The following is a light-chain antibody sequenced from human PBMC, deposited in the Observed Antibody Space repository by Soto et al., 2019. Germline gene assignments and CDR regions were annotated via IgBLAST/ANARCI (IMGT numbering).Light chain of an antibody. CDR3: SSYTSSSTRV. CDR2: DVN. V-gene: IGLV2-14*01. CDR1: SSDVGGYNY. J-gene: IGLJ1*01. Sequence: QSALTQPASVSGSPGQSITISCTGTSSDVGGYNYVSWYQQHPDKAPKLMIYDVNNGPSGVSNRFSGSKSGNTASLTISGLQAEDEADYYCSSYTSSSTRVFGSGTKLTVL.